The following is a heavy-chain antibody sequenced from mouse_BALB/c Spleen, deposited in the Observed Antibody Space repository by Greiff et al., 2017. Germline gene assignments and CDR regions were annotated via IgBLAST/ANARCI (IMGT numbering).Heavy chain of an antibody. Sequence: QVQLQQPGAELVRPGASVKLSCKASGYTFTSYWINWVKQRPGQGLEWIGNIYPSDSYTNYNQKFKDKATLTVDKSSSTAYMQLSSPTSEDSAVYYCTHYDYDGGLAYWGQGTLVTVSA. J-gene: IGHJ3*01. D-gene: IGHD2-4*01. CDR3: THYDYDGGLAY. CDR2: IYPSDSYT. V-gene: IGHV1-69*02. CDR1: GYTFTSYW.